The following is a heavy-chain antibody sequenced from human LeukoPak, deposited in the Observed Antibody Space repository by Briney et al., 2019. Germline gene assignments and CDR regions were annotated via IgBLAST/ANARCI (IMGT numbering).Heavy chain of an antibody. CDR2: IYHSGST. D-gene: IGHD6-19*01. CDR1: GGSNSSGGYS. J-gene: IGHJ4*02. Sequence: SETLSLTCAVSGGSNSSGGYSWSWIRQPPGKGLEWIGYIYHSGSTYYNPSLKSRVTISVDRSKNQFSLKLSSVTAADTAVYYCASLAVAGFDYWGQGTLVTVSS. CDR3: ASLAVAGFDY. V-gene: IGHV4-30-2*01.